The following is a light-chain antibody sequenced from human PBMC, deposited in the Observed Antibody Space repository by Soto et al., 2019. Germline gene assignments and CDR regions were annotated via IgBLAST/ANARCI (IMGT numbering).Light chain of an antibody. Sequence: EIVLTQSPGTLSLSPGERATLSCRASQSVGNYLAWYQQKPGQAPRLLIYAASNRATGIPARFSGSGSGTDFTLTISSLEPEDFAVYYCQQRTNWPRLTFGGGTKVEIK. CDR2: AAS. V-gene: IGKV3-11*01. CDR1: QSVGNY. CDR3: QQRTNWPRLT. J-gene: IGKJ4*01.